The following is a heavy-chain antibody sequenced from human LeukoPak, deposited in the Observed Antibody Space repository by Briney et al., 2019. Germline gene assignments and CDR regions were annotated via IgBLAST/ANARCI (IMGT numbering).Heavy chain of an antibody. CDR1: GFTFSSYV. V-gene: IGHV3-74*01. D-gene: IGHD3-16*01. J-gene: IGHJ4*02. CDR3: ARDWVSKIDY. Sequence: PGGSLRLSCETAGFTFSSYVMHWVRRTPGKGLVWVSRISHDGIISYADSVKGRFTISRDNAKNTLILQMNSLRVEDTAVYYCARDWVSKIDYWGRGTLVTVSS. CDR2: ISHDGII.